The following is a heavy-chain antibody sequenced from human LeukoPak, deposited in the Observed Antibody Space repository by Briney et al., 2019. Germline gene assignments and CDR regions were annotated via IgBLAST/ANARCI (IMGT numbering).Heavy chain of an antibody. CDR1: GYTFTDYY. V-gene: IGHV1-2*02. CDR3: ASPLGYSYGYLDY. D-gene: IGHD5-18*01. Sequence: ASVKVSCKASGYTFTDYYMHWVQQAPGQGLEWMGWINPNSGGTNYAQKFQGRVTMTRDTSISTAYMELSSLRSDDTAVYYCASPLGYSYGYLDYWGQGTLVTVSS. J-gene: IGHJ4*02. CDR2: INPNSGGT.